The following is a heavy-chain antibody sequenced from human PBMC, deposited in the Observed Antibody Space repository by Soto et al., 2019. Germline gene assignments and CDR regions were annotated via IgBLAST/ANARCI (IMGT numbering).Heavy chain of an antibody. V-gene: IGHV1-8*01. CDR3: AKDQVRLWDRLDY. Sequence: ASVKVSCKASGYTFTSYDINWVRQATGQGLEWMGWMNPNSGNTGYAQKFQDRVTMTRNTSISTAYMELSSLRSEDTAVYYCAKDQVRLWDRLDYWGQGTLVTVSS. CDR2: MNPNSGNT. J-gene: IGHJ4*02. D-gene: IGHD1-26*01. CDR1: GYTFTSYD.